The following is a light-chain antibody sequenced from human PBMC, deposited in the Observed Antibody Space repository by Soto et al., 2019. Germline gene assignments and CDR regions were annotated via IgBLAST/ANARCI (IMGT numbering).Light chain of an antibody. Sequence: QSALTQPASVSGSPGQSITISCTGTSSDVGSNNLVSWYQQHPGKAPKLMIYEVSRRPSGVSNRFSGSKSGNTASLTSSGRQAEDEADYYCSSFARSSTPFGSGTKLTVL. V-gene: IGLV2-23*02. J-gene: IGLJ1*01. CDR1: SSDVGSNNL. CDR2: EVS. CDR3: SSFARSSTP.